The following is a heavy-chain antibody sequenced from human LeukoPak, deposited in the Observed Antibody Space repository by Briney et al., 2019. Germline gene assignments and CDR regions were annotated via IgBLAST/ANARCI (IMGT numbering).Heavy chain of an antibody. CDR2: ISYDGSNK. V-gene: IGHV3-30*18. CDR3: AKGGWDY. Sequence: HPGGSLRLSCAASGFTFSSYGMHWVRQAPGKGLEWVAVISYDGSNKYYADSVKGRFTISRDNSKNTLYLQMNSLRAEDTAVYYCAKGGWDYWGQGTLVIVSS. J-gene: IGHJ4*02. CDR1: GFTFSSYG.